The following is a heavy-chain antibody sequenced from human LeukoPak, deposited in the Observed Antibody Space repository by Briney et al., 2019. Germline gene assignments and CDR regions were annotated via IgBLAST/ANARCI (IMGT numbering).Heavy chain of an antibody. Sequence: GGPPRLSCAASGFPPSTYRMRWVRHAPRKGLEWLVNIRQDGSENYYVDSVKGRFTIARDNAKKSLYLQMNSLSAEDTAVYYCARVRTSCFFDYWGQGTLVTVSS. CDR1: GFPPSTYR. J-gene: IGHJ4*02. D-gene: IGHD2-2*01. V-gene: IGHV3-7*03. CDR2: IRQDGSEN. CDR3: ARVRTSCFFDY.